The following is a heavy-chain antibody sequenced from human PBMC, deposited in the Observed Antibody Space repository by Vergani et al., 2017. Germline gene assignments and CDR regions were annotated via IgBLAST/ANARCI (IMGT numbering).Heavy chain of an antibody. D-gene: IGHD6-13*01. CDR3: ARDQRYSSSWYGGYFKH. Sequence: QVQLQESGPGLVKPSQSLSLPCTVSGGSISGVSYYLSWVRQPAGKGLEWIGRIYYSGRTDYNPSLESPVTISVDTSKNTFSLKVSSVTAADTAVYYCARDQRYSSSWYGGYFKHWGQGTLVTVSS. V-gene: IGHV4-61*02. J-gene: IGHJ1*01. CDR2: IYYSGRT. CDR1: GGSISGVSYY.